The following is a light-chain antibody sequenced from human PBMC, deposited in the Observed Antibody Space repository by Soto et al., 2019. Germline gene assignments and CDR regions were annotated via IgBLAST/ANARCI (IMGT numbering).Light chain of an antibody. CDR1: QSVSRN. J-gene: IGKJ1*01. CDR3: QQYNNWPTWT. CDR2: GAS. Sequence: EIVMTHSPATLSLSPGAGSTLSCRASQSVSRNLALYQQRPGQAPRLLISGASGRATGIPARFSGSGSGTEFTLTITSLKSEDFALYYCQQYNNWPTWTFGQGTKVDIK. V-gene: IGKV3-15*01.